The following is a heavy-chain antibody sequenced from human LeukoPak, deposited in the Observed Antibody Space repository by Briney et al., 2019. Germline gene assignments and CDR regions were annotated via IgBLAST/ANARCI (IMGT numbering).Heavy chain of an antibody. V-gene: IGHV3-21*01. CDR2: ISTSSNFI. J-gene: IGHJ4*02. Sequence: PGGSLRLSCAVSGFTFSSYRMNWVRQAPGKGPEWVASISTSSNFIYYADSVKGRFTISRDNAKNSLYLQMNSLRAEDTAVYYCASPYSSRWYELCYWGQGTLVTVSS. D-gene: IGHD6-13*01. CDR1: GFTFSSYR. CDR3: ASPYSSRWYELCY.